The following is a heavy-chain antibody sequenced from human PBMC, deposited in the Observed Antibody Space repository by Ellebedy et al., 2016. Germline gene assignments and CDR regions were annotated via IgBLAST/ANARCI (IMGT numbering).Heavy chain of an antibody. CDR1: GGSFSDYY. V-gene: IGHV4-34*01. Sequence: SETLSLXCAVYGGSFSDYYWSWIRQPPGKGLEWIGEINHSGSTNYNPSLKSRVTISVDTSKNQFSLKLSSVTAADTAVYYCARVGAYYYGSGSPHYGMDVWGQGTTVTVSS. CDR2: INHSGST. J-gene: IGHJ6*02. CDR3: ARVGAYYYGSGSPHYGMDV. D-gene: IGHD3-10*01.